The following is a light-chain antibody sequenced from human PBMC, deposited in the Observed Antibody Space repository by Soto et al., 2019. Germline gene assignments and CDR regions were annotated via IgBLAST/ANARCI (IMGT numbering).Light chain of an antibody. J-gene: IGKJ4*01. Sequence: EIVLTQSPDTLSLSPGEGATLSCRASQSVTSSYLAWYQQKPGQAPRLLIYTASSRATGFPDRFSGSGSGTDFTLTISRLEPEDSAVYYCQQYSTSPLTFGGGTKVDIK. CDR2: TAS. V-gene: IGKV3-20*01. CDR3: QQYSTSPLT. CDR1: QSVTSSY.